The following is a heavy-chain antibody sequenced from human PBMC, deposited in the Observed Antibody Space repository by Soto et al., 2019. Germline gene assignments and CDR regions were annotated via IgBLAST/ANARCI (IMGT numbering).Heavy chain of an antibody. CDR3: ARGVKQQLVKLMDWYFDL. CDR2: INHSGST. Sequence: PSETLSLTCAVYGGSFSGYYWSWIRQPPGKGLEWIGEINHSGSTNYNPSLKSRVTISVDTSKNQFSLKLSSVTAADTAVYYCARGVKQQLVKLMDWYFDLWGCGTLVTVSS. V-gene: IGHV4-34*01. D-gene: IGHD6-13*01. J-gene: IGHJ2*01. CDR1: GGSFSGYY.